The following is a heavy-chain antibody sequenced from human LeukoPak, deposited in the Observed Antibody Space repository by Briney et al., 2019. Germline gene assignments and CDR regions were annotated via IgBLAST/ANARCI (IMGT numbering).Heavy chain of an antibody. V-gene: IGHV3-7*01. CDR1: GFTFSSYG. CDR2: INQDGSEK. CDR3: ARGKRGFDP. Sequence: GGSLRLSCAASGFTFSSYGMSWVRQAPGKGLEWVANINQDGSEKYYVDSVKGRFTISRDNAKNSLYLQTNTLRAEDTAVYYCARGKRGFDPWGQGTLVTVSS. J-gene: IGHJ5*02.